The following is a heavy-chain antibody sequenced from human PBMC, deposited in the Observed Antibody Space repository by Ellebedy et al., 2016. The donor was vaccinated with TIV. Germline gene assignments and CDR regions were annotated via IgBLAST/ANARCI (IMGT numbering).Heavy chain of an antibody. D-gene: IGHD5-18*01. CDR2: IYSGGST. V-gene: IGHV3-53*01. CDR1: GFTVSSNY. Sequence: GESLKISCAASGFTVSSNYMSWVRQAPGKGLEWVSVIYSGGSTYYADSVKCRFTISRDNSKNTLYLQMNSLRAEDTAVYYCAREPRDPAIYYGMDVWGQGTTVTVSS. J-gene: IGHJ6*02. CDR3: AREPRDPAIYYGMDV.